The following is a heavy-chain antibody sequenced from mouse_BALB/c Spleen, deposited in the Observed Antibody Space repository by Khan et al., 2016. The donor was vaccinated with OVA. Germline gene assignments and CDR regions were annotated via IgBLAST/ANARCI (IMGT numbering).Heavy chain of an antibody. V-gene: IGHV9-3-1*01. Sequence: QIQLVQSGPELKKPGETVKISCKASGYTSTNYGMNWVKQAPGKGLKWMGWINTYTGEPTYADDFKGRFAFSLETSANTAYLQINNLKNEDTATYFCARKNYSYDRYVNVWDAGTTGTVSS. D-gene: IGHD2-12*01. CDR1: GYTSTNYG. CDR3: ARKNYSYDRYVNV. CDR2: INTYTGEP. J-gene: IGHJ1*01.